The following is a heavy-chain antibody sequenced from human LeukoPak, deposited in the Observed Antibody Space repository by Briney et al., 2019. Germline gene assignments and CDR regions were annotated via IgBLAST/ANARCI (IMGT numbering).Heavy chain of an antibody. Sequence: SQTLSLTCAISGDSVSSNRAAWNWFRQSPSRCLEWLGKTYYTSKWYNDYAVSVKSRISVHTDTSKNQLSLHLNFVTHEDTAVYYCARQGFRRFDPWGQGTLVTVSS. J-gene: IGHJ5*02. CDR2: TYYTSKWYN. CDR3: ARQGFRRFDP. V-gene: IGHV6-1*01. D-gene: IGHD3-3*01. CDR1: GDSVSSNRAA.